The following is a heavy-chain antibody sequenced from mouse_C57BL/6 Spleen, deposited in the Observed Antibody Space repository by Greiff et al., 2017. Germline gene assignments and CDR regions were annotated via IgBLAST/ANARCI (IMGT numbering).Heavy chain of an antibody. D-gene: IGHD2-1*01. J-gene: IGHJ3*01. CDR3: TRGDYGNYVGFAY. V-gene: IGHV1-15*01. CDR2: IDPETGGT. CDR1: GYTFTDYE. Sequence: VKLMESGAELVRPGASVTLSCKASGYTFTDYEMHWVKQTPVHGLEWIGAIDPETGGTAYNQKFKGKAILTADKSSSTAYMELRSLTSEDSAVYYCTRGDYGNYVGFAYWGQGTLVTVSA.